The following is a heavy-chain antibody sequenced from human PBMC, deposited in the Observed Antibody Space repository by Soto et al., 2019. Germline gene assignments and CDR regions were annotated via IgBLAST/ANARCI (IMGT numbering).Heavy chain of an antibody. Sequence: RQPPGKGLEWIGSIYHSGSTYYNPSLKSRVTISVDTSKNQFSLKLSSVTAADTAVYYCARGRLLGYFDYWGQGTLVTVSS. D-gene: IGHD7-27*01. V-gene: IGHV4-38-2*02. CDR2: IYHSGST. J-gene: IGHJ4*02. CDR3: ARGRLLGYFDY.